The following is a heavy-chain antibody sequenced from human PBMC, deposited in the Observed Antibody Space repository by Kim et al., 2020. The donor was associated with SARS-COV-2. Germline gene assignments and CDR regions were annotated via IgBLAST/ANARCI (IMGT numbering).Heavy chain of an antibody. CDR3: ARAVHSWYYFDY. Sequence: SETLSLTCAVSGGSISSSNWWSWVRQPPGKGLEWIGEIYHSGSTNYNPSLKSRVTISVDKSKNQFSLKLSSVTAADTAVYYYARAVHSWYYFDYWSQGTLVTVSS. J-gene: IGHJ4*02. CDR2: IYHSGST. D-gene: IGHD6-13*01. CDR1: GGSISSSNW. V-gene: IGHV4-4*02.